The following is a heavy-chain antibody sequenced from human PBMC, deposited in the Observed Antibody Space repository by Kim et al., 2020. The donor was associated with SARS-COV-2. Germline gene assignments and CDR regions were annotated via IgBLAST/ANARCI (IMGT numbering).Heavy chain of an antibody. CDR1: GFTFSSYG. V-gene: IGHV3-30*18. J-gene: IGHJ6*02. CDR3: AKEGYYDSSGYYYTMLYYYGMDV. Sequence: GGSLRLSCAASGFTFSSYGMHWVRQAPGKGLEWVAVISYDGSDKYYADSVKGRFTISRDNSKNTLYLQMNSLRAEDTAVYYCAKEGYYDSSGYYYTMLYYYGMDVWGQGTTVTVSS. CDR2: ISYDGSDK. D-gene: IGHD3-22*01.